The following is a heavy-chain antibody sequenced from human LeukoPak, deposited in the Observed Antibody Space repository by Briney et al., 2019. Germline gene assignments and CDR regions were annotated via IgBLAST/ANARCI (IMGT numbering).Heavy chain of an antibody. CDR2: IYNSGST. D-gene: IGHD3-22*01. J-gene: IGHJ4*02. V-gene: IGHV4-59*01. CDR3: ARLARDSSGYDRFDY. Sequence: SETLSLTCTVSGGSISSNYWSWIRQPPGKGLEWFGYIYNSGSTNYNPSLKSRVTMSADTSKNQFSLKLSSVTAADTSVYYCARLARDSSGYDRFDYWGQGTLVTVSS. CDR1: GGSISSNY.